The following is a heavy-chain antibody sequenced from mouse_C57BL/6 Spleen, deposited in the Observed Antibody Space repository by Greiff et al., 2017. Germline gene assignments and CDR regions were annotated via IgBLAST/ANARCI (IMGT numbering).Heavy chain of an antibody. V-gene: IGHV1-15*01. Sequence: QVQLQQSGAELVRPGASVTLSCKASGYTFTDYEMHWVKQTPVHGLEWIGAIDPETGGTAYNQKFQGKAILTADKYSSTAYMELRSLTSEDSAVXYCTRGDYLPFAYWGQGTLVTVSA. D-gene: IGHD5-5*01. CDR1: GYTFTDYE. J-gene: IGHJ3*01. CDR2: IDPETGGT. CDR3: TRGDYLPFAY.